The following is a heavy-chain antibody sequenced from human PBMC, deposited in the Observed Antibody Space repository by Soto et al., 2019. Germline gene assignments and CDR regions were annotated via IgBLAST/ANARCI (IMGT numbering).Heavy chain of an antibody. CDR2: IYYNGGT. CDR1: GGSISRSSYY. J-gene: IGHJ6*03. V-gene: IGHV4-39*01. Sequence: SETLSLPCTVSGGSISRSSYYWGWIRQPPGKGLEWIGSIYYNGGTYYNPSLKSRVTISVDTSKNQFSLKLSSVTAADTALYYCARHRRYGDYPYYYYCMDVWGKGTTVTVSS. D-gene: IGHD4-17*01. CDR3: ARHRRYGDYPYYYYCMDV.